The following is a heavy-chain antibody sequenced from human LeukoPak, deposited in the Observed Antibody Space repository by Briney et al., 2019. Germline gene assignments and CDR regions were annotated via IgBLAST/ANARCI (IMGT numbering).Heavy chain of an antibody. V-gene: IGHV1-46*01. J-gene: IGHJ6*03. CDR1: GYTFTTYY. D-gene: IGHD3-9*01. CDR3: ARVFLETSQTRWYYDILTGYCYYYYYMDV. CDR2: INPNGCST. Sequence: ASVKVSCKASGYTFTTYYIHWVLQAPGQGLEWMGIINPNGCSTSYAQKFQGRVTMTRDMSTSTLYMELSSLRSEDTAVYYCARVFLETSQTRWYYDILTGYCYYYYYMDVWGKGTTVTVSS.